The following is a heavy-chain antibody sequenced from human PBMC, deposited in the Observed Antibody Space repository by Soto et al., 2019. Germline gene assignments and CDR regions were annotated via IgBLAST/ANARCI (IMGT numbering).Heavy chain of an antibody. D-gene: IGHD1-1*01. J-gene: IGHJ6*02. CDR1: GYTFTSYY. CDR3: ARDTNAALTLHYYGMDV. V-gene: IGHV1-46*01. CDR2: INPNTGST. Sequence: ASVKVSCKASGYTFTSYYIHWVRQAPGQGLEWMGIINPNTGSTSSTQRFRDRLGLDRDTSTSTVYMELSSLGSEDTAVYFCARDTNAALTLHYYGMDVWGQGTTVTVSS.